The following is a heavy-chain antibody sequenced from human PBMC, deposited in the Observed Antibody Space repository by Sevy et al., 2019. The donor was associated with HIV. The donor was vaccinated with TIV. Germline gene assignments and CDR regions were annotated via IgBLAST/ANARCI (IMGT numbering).Heavy chain of an antibody. D-gene: IGHD5-18*01. Sequence: SETLSLTCTVSGGSISSYYWSWIRQPPGKGLEWIGYIYYSGSTNYNPSLKSRVTISVDTSKNQFSLKLSSVTAVDTAVYYCARGIRGYSYGAFDYWGQGTLVTVSS. CDR3: ARGIRGYSYGAFDY. CDR1: GGSISSYY. CDR2: IYYSGST. J-gene: IGHJ4*02. V-gene: IGHV4-59*01.